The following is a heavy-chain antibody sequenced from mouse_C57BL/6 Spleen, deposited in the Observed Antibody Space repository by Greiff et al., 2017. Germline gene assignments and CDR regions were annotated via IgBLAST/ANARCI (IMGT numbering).Heavy chain of an antibody. CDR2: INPSTGGT. J-gene: IGHJ2*01. D-gene: IGHD1-1*01. Sequence: EVQLQQSGPELVKPGASVKISCKASGYSFTGYYMNWVKQSPEKSLEWIGEINPSTGGTTYNQKFKAKATLTVDTSSSTAYMQLKSLTSEDSAVYYCARSGVTTVAHFDYWGQGTTLTVSS. CDR1: GYSFTGYY. V-gene: IGHV1-42*01. CDR3: ARSGVTTVAHFDY.